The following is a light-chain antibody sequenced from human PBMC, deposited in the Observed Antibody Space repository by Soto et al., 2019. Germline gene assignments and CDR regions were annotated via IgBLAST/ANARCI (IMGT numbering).Light chain of an antibody. J-gene: IGKJ1*01. Sequence: IQMTQSPSSLSASLVDRVSITCRASQSISNYLNWYQQKPGKAPKVLIYAASSLQSGVPSRFSGSGSGTDFTLTISSLQPEDFATYYCQQSYSTPWTFGQGTKVDI. CDR1: QSISNY. CDR2: AAS. V-gene: IGKV1-39*01. CDR3: QQSYSTPWT.